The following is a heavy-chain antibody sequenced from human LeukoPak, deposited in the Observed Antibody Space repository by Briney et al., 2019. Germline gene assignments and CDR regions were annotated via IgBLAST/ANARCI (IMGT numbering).Heavy chain of an antibody. J-gene: IGHJ6*03. D-gene: IGHD2-2*02. Sequence: ASVKVSCKASGGTFSSYAISWVRQAPGQGLEWMGGIIPIFGTANYAQKFQGRVTITADESTSTAYTELSSLRSEDTAVYYCARDRDCSSTSCYKNYYYYMDVWGKGTTVTVSS. V-gene: IGHV1-69*13. CDR1: GGTFSSYA. CDR2: IIPIFGTA. CDR3: ARDRDCSSTSCYKNYYYYMDV.